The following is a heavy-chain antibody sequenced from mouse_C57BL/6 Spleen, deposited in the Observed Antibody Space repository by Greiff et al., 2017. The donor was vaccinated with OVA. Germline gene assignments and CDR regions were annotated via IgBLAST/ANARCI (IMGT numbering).Heavy chain of an antibody. V-gene: IGHV1-42*01. CDR2: INPSTGGT. D-gene: IGHD3-2*02. CDR3: ARRLQAMDY. Sequence: EVQVVESGPELVKPGASVKISCKASGYSFTGYYMNWVKQSPEKSLEWIGEINPSTGGTTYNQKFKAKATLTVDKSSSTAYMQLKSLTSEDSAVYYCARRLQAMDYWGQGTSVTVSS. CDR1: GYSFTGYY. J-gene: IGHJ4*01.